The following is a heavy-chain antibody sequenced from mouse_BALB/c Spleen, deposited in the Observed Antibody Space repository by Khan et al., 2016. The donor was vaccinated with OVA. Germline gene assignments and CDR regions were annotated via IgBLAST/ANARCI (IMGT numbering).Heavy chain of an antibody. CDR2: IYYSGIS. Sequence: EVELVESGPGLVKPSQTVSLTCAVTGISITTRNYRWSGIRPFPGNKVEWIGYIYYSGISTYNPSPTSRATIPRDTSKNQFFLEMNSLTAEDTATYYCARDEYYGYWYFDVWGAGTTVTVSS. CDR1: GISITTRNYR. V-gene: IGHV3-5*02. D-gene: IGHD1-1*01. CDR3: ARDEYYGYWYFDV. J-gene: IGHJ1*01.